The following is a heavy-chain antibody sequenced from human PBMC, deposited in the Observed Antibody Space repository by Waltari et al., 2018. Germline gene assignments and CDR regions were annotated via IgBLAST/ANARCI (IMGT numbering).Heavy chain of an antibody. D-gene: IGHD6-19*01. CDR2: LGYDGSNK. CDR3: ARDHSRRIAVAGTFDY. J-gene: IGHJ4*02. V-gene: IGHV3-33*01. CDR1: GFTFSSYG. Sequence: QVQLVESGGGVVQPGRSLRLSCAASGFTFSSYGMHWVRQAPGKGLEWVAVLGYDGSNKYYRDSVKGRLTISRENSKNTLYLQMNSLRAEDTAVYYCARDHSRRIAVAGTFDYWGQGTLVTVSS.